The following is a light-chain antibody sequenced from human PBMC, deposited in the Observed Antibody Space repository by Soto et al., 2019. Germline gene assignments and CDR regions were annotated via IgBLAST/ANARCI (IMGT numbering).Light chain of an antibody. CDR2: GAS. CDR1: QNINNW. V-gene: IGKV1-5*01. J-gene: IGKJ1*01. Sequence: DIQMTQSPSTLSASVGDRVTITCRARQNINNWFACYQQKPGRAPKLLIYGASSLGSGVPSRFSGSGSGTEITLTISSLQPDDFATYYCQQNNYMFGQGTKVDIK. CDR3: QQNNYM.